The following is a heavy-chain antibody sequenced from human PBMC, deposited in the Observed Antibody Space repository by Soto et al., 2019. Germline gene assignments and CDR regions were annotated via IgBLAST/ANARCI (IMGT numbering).Heavy chain of an antibody. Sequence: EVQLVESGGGLVQPGGSLRLSCAASGFTFSSYDMHWVRQATGEGLEWVSAIDTSGDTSYPGSVKGRFIISRENAKNSLYLEMKSLRAGDSAVYYCARARLELEGCTGSNCYSNWYFDLWGRGTLVTVSS. CDR2: IDTSGDT. J-gene: IGHJ2*01. D-gene: IGHD2-15*01. V-gene: IGHV3-13*01. CDR1: GFTFSSYD. CDR3: ARARLELEGCTGSNCYSNWYFDL.